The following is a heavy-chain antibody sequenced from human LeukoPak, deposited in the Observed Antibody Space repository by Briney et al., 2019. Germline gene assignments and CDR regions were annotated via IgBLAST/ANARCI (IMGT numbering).Heavy chain of an antibody. CDR2: IKEDGSEK. J-gene: IGHJ2*01. V-gene: IGHV3-7*03. D-gene: IGHD1-26*01. Sequence: GGSLRLSCAASGFTFSGYWMNWVRQAPGKGLEWVANIKEDGSEKYYVDSEKGRFTISRDNAKNSLYLQMNSLRAEDTAVYYCARSGSYYPYDWYFDLWGRGTLVTVSS. CDR3: ARSGSYYPYDWYFDL. CDR1: GFTFSGYW.